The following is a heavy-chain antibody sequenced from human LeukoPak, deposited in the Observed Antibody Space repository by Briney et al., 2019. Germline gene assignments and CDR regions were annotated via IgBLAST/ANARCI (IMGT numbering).Heavy chain of an antibody. CDR3: ARDRESGYSDY. D-gene: IGHD2-15*01. J-gene: IGHJ4*02. V-gene: IGHV3-66*01. Sequence: GGSLRLSCAPSGFTVSSNYMNWVRKAPGKGLEWVSVIYSGGSTYYADSVKGRVTISRDNSKNTLYLQMNSLRAEGTALYYCARDRESGYSDYWGQGTLVTVPS. CDR2: IYSGGST. CDR1: GFTVSSNY.